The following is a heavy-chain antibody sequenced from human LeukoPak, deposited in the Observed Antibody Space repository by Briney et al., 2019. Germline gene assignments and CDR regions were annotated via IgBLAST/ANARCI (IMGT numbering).Heavy chain of an antibody. J-gene: IGHJ5*02. Sequence: PGGSLRLSCAASGFTFSSYWMHWGRQAPGKGLVWVSRINSDGSSTSYADSVKGRFTISRDNAKNTLYLQMNSLRSEDTAVYYCAREASYGDYGFDPWGQGTLVTVSS. D-gene: IGHD4-17*01. V-gene: IGHV3-74*01. CDR1: GFTFSSYW. CDR2: INSDGSST. CDR3: AREASYGDYGFDP.